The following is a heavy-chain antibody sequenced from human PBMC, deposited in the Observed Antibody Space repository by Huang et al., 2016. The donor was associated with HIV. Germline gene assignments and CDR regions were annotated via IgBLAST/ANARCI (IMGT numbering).Heavy chain of an antibody. CDR2: IFPCTSKT. Sequence: EVQLVQSGVEVKKPGESLKISCKGSGFSFTSYWIGWVRQMPGKGREWMCIIFPCTSKTVYSPAVQGQVTISADKYTRTAYLQWSSLKASDSAIYYCAIHDSNDFTFDDWGQGTLVAVSS. J-gene: IGHJ4*02. V-gene: IGHV5-51*03. D-gene: IGHD5-18*01. CDR1: GFSFTSYW. CDR3: AIHDSNDFTFDD.